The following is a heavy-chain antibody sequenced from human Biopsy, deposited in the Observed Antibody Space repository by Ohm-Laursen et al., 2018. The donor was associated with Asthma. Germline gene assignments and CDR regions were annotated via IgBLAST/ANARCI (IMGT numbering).Heavy chain of an antibody. CDR3: AREVSTVDYGYYYFAMDV. CDR2: ISPIFGAI. J-gene: IGHJ6*02. D-gene: IGHD4-17*01. Sequence: GSSVKASCKASGGTLNNYAINWVRQAPGQGLEWMGGISPIFGAIRYAQNFQGRVTITADVFTNTVHMELSSLRSEDSAVYYCAREVSTVDYGYYYFAMDVWGQGTTVTVSS. CDR1: GGTLNNYA. V-gene: IGHV1-69*01.